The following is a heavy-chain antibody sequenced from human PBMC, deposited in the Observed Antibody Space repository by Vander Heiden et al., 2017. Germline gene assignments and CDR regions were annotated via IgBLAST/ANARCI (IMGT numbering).Heavy chain of an antibody. V-gene: IGHV3-9*01. Sequence: EVQLVESGGGLVQPGRSLRLSCAASGFTFDDYAMHWVRQAPGKGLEWVSGSSWNSGRIGYADSVKGRFTISRDNAKNSLYLQMNSLRAEDTALYYCAKEYYGSGTIYYYYGMDVWGQGTTVTVSS. D-gene: IGHD3-10*01. CDR1: GFTFDDYA. J-gene: IGHJ6*02. CDR2: SSWNSGRI. CDR3: AKEYYGSGTIYYYYGMDV.